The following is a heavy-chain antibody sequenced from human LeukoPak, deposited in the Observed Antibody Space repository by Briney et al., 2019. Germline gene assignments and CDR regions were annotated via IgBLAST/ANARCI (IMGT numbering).Heavy chain of an antibody. Sequence: SETLSLTCTVSGGSISSGDYYWSWIRQLPGKGLEWIGYIYYSGSTYYNPSLKSRVTISVDTSKNQFSLKLSSVTAAVTAVYYCARKTLKGGPQAFDIWGQGTMVTVSS. CDR1: GGSISSGDYY. V-gene: IGHV4-30-4*01. CDR3: ARKTLKGGPQAFDI. J-gene: IGHJ3*02. D-gene: IGHD2-15*01. CDR2: IYYSGST.